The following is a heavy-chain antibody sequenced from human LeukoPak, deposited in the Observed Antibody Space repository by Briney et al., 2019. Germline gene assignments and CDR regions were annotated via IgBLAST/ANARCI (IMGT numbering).Heavy chain of an antibody. Sequence: PSETLFLTCTVSGGSISSGGYYWSWIRQPPGEGLEWIGYIYHSGSTYYNPSLKSRVTISVDRSKNQFSLKLSSVTAADTAVYYCARERGPLSIAVAGTSDWGQGTLVTVSS. J-gene: IGHJ4*02. CDR2: IYHSGST. D-gene: IGHD6-19*01. V-gene: IGHV4-30-2*01. CDR3: ARERGPLSIAVAGTSD. CDR1: GGSISSGGYY.